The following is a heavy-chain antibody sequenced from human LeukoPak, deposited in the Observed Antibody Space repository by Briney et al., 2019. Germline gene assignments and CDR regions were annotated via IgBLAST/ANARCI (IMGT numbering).Heavy chain of an antibody. J-gene: IGHJ5*02. D-gene: IGHD1-26*01. V-gene: IGHV3-30*04. CDR2: ISYDGSDT. Sequence: GGSLRLSCAASRYIFSTYAMHWVRQAPGKGLEWVAVISYDGSDTYYADSVKGRFTISRDNSKNTLYLQMDSLRAEDTAVYYCARSLVVGATYPYHWGQGTLVTVSS. CDR1: RYIFSTYA. CDR3: ARSLVVGATYPYH.